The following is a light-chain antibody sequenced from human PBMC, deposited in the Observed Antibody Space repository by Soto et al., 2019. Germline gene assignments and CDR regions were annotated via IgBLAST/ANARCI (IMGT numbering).Light chain of an antibody. J-gene: IGKJ4*01. V-gene: IGKV3-15*01. CDR3: QQYNNWPLT. CDR2: GAS. CDR1: QSVSSN. Sequence: EVVLTQPPATLSVSPGESATLSCRASQSVSSNLAWYQQKPGQAPRLLIYGASTRATGIPARFSGSGSGTEFTLTISSLQSEDFAVYYCQQYNNWPLTFGGGTKVDIK.